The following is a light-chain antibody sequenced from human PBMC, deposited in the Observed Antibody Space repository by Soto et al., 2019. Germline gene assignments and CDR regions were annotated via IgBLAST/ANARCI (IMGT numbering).Light chain of an antibody. CDR2: GNR. J-gene: IGLJ3*02. CDR3: AGWDDSLSGVV. V-gene: IGLV1-47*02. Sequence: QSVLTQPPSASGTPGQRVTLSCSGSSSNIGFNAVNWYQQLPGTAPKLVMLGNRQRPSEVPDRFSGSKSVTSASLAISWFRTEDEAQYYCAGWDDSLSGVVFGGGTKLTVL. CDR1: SSNIGFNA.